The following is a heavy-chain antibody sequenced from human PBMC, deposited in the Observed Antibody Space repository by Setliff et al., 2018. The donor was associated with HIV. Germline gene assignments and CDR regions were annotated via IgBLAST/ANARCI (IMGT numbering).Heavy chain of an antibody. CDR2: INVVNGNI. D-gene: IGHD7-27*01. CDR1: GYTFTDYA. J-gene: IGHJ4*02. CDR3: ARGYYNSGNYFEY. Sequence: VKVSCKASGYTFTDYAMHWVRQAPGQRLEWVGWINVVNGNIRYSQKFQGRVAITRDTSANTAYMELSSLGSDDTAVYYCARGYYNSGNYFEYWGQGTLVTVSS. V-gene: IGHV1-3*01.